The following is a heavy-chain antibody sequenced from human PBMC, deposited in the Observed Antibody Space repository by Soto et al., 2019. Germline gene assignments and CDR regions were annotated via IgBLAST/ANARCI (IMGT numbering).Heavy chain of an antibody. D-gene: IGHD3-22*01. J-gene: IGHJ4*02. CDR2: IYYSGST. CDR1: GGSISSYY. V-gene: IGHV4-59*08. CDR3: ARSSGYYYYFDY. Sequence: SETLSLTCTVSGGSISSYYWSWIRQPPGKGLEWIGYIYYSGSTNYNPSLKSRVTISVDTSKNQFSLKLSSVTAADTAVYYCARSSGYYYYFDYWGQGTLVTVSS.